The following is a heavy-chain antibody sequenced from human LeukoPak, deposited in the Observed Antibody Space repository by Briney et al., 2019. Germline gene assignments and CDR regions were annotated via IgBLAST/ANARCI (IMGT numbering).Heavy chain of an antibody. Sequence: ASVNVSCKASGYTFTSYYMHWVRQAPGQGLEWMGIINPSGGSTSYTQKFQGRVTMTRGTSANTVYMELSSLRSEDTAVYYCGRDDSSGYMIDYWGQGTLVTVSS. CDR1: GYTFTSYY. CDR3: GRDDSSGYMIDY. J-gene: IGHJ4*02. V-gene: IGHV1-46*01. CDR2: INPSGGST. D-gene: IGHD3-22*01.